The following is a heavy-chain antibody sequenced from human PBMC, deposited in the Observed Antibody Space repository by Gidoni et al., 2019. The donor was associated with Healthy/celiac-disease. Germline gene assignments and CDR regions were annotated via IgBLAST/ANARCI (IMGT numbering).Heavy chain of an antibody. V-gene: IGHV3-23*01. D-gene: IGHD6-19*01. CDR3: AKSGSSGWYRDYYYYGMDV. CDR1: GFTFSSYA. J-gene: IGHJ6*02. CDR2: ISGSGGST. Sequence: EVQLLESGGGLVQHGGSLRLSCAASGFTFSSYALSWVRQAPGKGLEWVSAISGSGGSTSYADSVKGRFTISRDNSKNTLYLQMNSLRAEDTAVYYCAKSGSSGWYRDYYYYGMDVWGQGTTVTVSS.